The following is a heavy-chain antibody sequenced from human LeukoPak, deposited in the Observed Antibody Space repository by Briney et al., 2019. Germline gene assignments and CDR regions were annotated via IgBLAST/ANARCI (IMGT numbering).Heavy chain of an antibody. CDR1: GGSISSSSYY. Sequence: AEPLSLTCTVSGGSISSSSYYWGWIRQPPREGLEWIGSIYYSGITYYNPSLKSRVTISADTPKHHFSLKLTAVTAAHTALYYCAKHRVRQQWLVQTRHYFDYWGQGTLVTVSS. CDR2: IYYSGIT. CDR3: AKHRVRQQWLVQTRHYFDY. J-gene: IGHJ4*02. D-gene: IGHD6-19*01. V-gene: IGHV4-39*01.